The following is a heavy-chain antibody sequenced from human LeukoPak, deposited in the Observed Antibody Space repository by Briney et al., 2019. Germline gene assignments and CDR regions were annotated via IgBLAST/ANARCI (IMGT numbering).Heavy chain of an antibody. CDR3: ASSYPSPLTLPFHY. CDR2: INPNSGGR. J-gene: IGHJ4*02. D-gene: IGHD2-15*01. Sequence: GASVKLSCKASGYTVTGCYVHWVRRSPGQGLEWRGWINPNSGGRNCTQTFQDRVTLTRDPSISTAYMELSSLRSDDTAVYYCASSYPSPLTLPFHYWRQATIATVPP. V-gene: IGHV1-2*02. CDR1: GYTVTGCY.